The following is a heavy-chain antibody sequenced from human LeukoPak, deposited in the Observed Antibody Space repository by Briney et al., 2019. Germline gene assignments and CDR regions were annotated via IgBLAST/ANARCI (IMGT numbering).Heavy chain of an antibody. J-gene: IGHJ4*02. V-gene: IGHV1-18*04. D-gene: IGHD4-23*01. CDR2: ISAYNGNT. CDR3: ARAGLRWYYYFDY. Sequence: ASVKVSCKASGYTFTDFYLHWIRQAPGQGLEWMGWISAYNGNTNYAQKLQGRVTMTTDTSTSTAYMELRSLRSDDTAVYYCARAGLRWYYYFDYWGQGTLVTVSS. CDR1: GYTFTDFY.